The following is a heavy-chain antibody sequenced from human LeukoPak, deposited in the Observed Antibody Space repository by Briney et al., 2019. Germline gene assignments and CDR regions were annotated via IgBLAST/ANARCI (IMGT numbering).Heavy chain of an antibody. Sequence: PGGSLRLSCAASGFTFSSYAMHWVRQAPGKGLEWVSYISSRSTTIYYADSVKGRFTISRDNAKNSLYLQMTGLRVEDTAVYYWARKYYDILTGLYYYYGMDVGGQGTTVTVPS. CDR1: GFTFSSYA. CDR3: ARKYYDILTGLYYYYGMDV. V-gene: IGHV3-48*04. J-gene: IGHJ6*02. CDR2: ISSRSTTI. D-gene: IGHD3-9*01.